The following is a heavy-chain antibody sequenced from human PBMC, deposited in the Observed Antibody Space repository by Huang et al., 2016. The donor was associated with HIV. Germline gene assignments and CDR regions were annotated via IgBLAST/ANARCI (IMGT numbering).Heavy chain of an antibody. Sequence: QVQVEQSGGGVVQPGMSLRLSCAASGFTFDGYDMHLVRQAPGKGLEWVAAISLDGRDSYYADSVKGRFSISRDNSKNTLYLQMNSLRFEDAGVYYCAKVAKWYPNDYWGQGSLVTVSS. V-gene: IGHV3-30*18. J-gene: IGHJ4*02. D-gene: IGHD2-2*01. CDR3: AKVAKWYPNDY. CDR1: GFTFDGYD. CDR2: ISLDGRDS.